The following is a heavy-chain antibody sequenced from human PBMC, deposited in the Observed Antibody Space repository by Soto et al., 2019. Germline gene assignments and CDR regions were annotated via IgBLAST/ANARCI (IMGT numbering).Heavy chain of an antibody. CDR3: ARDSDYIYDY. Sequence: PVGSLRLSCAASVFTFSSYSMNWVRQAPGKGLEWVSSISSSSSYIYYADSVKGRFTISRDNAKNSLYLQMNSLRAEDTTVYYCARDSDYIYDYWGQGTVVTVSS. J-gene: IGHJ4*02. D-gene: IGHD4-17*01. V-gene: IGHV3-21*01. CDR2: ISSSSSYI. CDR1: VFTFSSYS.